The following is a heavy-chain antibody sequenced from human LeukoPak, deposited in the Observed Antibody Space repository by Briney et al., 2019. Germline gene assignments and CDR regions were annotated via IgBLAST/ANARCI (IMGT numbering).Heavy chain of an antibody. CDR3: ASEDYGDYLFKY. V-gene: IGHV4-30-4*01. J-gene: IGHJ4*02. D-gene: IGHD4-17*01. CDR2: IYYSGST. Sequence: SQTLSLTCTVSGGSISSDDYYWSWIRQPPGKGLEWIGYIYYSGSTYYNPSLKSRVTISVDTSKNQFSLKLSSVTAADTAVYYCASEDYGDYLFKYWGQGTLVTVSS. CDR1: GGSISSDDYY.